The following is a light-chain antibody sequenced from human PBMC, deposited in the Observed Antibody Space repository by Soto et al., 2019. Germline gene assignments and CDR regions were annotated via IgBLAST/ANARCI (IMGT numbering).Light chain of an antibody. CDR1: QTVRSF. CDR2: DVS. Sequence: EIVLTQSPPTLSMSPGERATLSCRASQTVRSFLAWYQQKPAQAPRLLIYDVSNRATGIPARFSGSGSGTDFTLTISSLEPEDFAVYYCQQRSNWPLTFGGGTKVEIK. J-gene: IGKJ4*01. V-gene: IGKV3-11*01. CDR3: QQRSNWPLT.